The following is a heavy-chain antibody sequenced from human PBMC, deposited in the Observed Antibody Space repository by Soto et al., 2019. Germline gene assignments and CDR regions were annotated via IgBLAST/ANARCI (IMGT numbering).Heavy chain of an antibody. CDR2: IYYSGST. V-gene: IGHV4-59*01. D-gene: IGHD7-27*01. CDR1: GGSISSYY. J-gene: IGHJ5*02. Sequence: PSETLSLTCTFSGGSISSYYWSWIRQPPGKGLEWIGYIYYSGSTNYNPSLKSRVTISVDTSKNQFSLKLSSVTAADTAVYYCARALWGNWFDPWGQGTLVTVSS. CDR3: ARALWGNWFDP.